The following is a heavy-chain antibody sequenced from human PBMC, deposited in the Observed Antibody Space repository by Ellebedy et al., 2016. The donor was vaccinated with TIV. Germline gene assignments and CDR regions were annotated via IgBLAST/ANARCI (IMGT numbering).Heavy chain of an antibody. V-gene: IGHV3-23*01. D-gene: IGHD6-19*01. CDR3: ARNRDSSGWYADY. J-gene: IGHJ4*02. CDR2: ISSTGSRT. Sequence: GESLKISCAASGFTFSSYAMSWVRQAPGKGLEWVSTISSTGSRTYYADSVEGRFIISRDNSKKTVYLQMNSLRAEDTAVYYCARNRDSSGWYADYWGQGTLVTVSS. CDR1: GFTFSSYA.